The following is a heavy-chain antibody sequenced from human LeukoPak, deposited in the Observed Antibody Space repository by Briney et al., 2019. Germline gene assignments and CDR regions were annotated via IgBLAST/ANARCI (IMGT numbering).Heavy chain of an antibody. Sequence: ASVKVSCKASGYTFTSYDINWVRQATGQGLEWMGWMNPNSGNTGYAQKFQGRVTITRNTSISTAYMELRSLRSDDTAVYYCARDPRGPYCGGDCYIDYWGQGTLVTVSS. CDR1: GYTFTSYD. CDR3: ARDPRGPYCGGDCYIDY. D-gene: IGHD2-21*02. CDR2: MNPNSGNT. J-gene: IGHJ4*02. V-gene: IGHV1-8*03.